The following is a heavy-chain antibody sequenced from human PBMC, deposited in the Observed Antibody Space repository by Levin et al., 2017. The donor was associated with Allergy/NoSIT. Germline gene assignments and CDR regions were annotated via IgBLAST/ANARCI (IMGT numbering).Heavy chain of an antibody. D-gene: IGHD6-13*01. Sequence: GGSLRLSCEGSGFTFSTYSMNWVRQAPGKGLEWVSSISSDNSYKYYADSVKGRFTISRDNAKNSLYLQMNSLSAEDTAVYYCAREADSSSYPNVWGQGTTVTVSS. J-gene: IGHJ6*02. CDR2: ISSDNSYK. CDR3: AREADSSSYPNV. CDR1: GFTFSTYS. V-gene: IGHV3-21*01.